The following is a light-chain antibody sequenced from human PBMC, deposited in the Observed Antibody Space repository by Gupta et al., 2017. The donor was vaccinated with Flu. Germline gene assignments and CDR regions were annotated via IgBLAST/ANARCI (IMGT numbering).Light chain of an antibody. Sequence: SPSTLSASVGDRVSITCRASQSISTQLAWYQQKAGEAPKLLIYKASTLESGVPSRFSGSGSGTEFTLTISSLQPGDFATYHCQQYRSYWTFGQGTKVEIK. CDR3: QQYRSYWT. CDR1: QSISTQ. V-gene: IGKV1-5*03. J-gene: IGKJ1*01. CDR2: KAS.